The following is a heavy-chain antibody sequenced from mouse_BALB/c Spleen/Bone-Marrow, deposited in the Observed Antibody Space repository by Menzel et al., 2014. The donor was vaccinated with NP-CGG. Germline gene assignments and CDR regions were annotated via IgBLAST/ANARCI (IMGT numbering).Heavy chain of an antibody. CDR1: GYTFTSYW. CDR2: INPSNGRT. D-gene: IGHD2-14*01. J-gene: IGHJ4*01. CDR3: ASRGEVRPHYYAMDY. Sequence: QVQLQQSGAELVKPGASVKLSCKASGYTFTSYWMHWVRQRPGQGLEWIGEINPSNGRTNNNEKFKSKATLTVDKSSSTAYMQLSSLTCGASAVYFCASRGEVRPHYYAMDYWGQGTSVTVSS. V-gene: IGHV1S81*02.